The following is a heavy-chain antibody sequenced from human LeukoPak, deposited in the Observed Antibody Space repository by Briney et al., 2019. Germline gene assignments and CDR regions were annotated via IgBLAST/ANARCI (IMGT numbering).Heavy chain of an antibody. CDR1: GGSINSGY. CDR2: LYPSGST. J-gene: IGHJ4*02. V-gene: IGHV4-59*01. CDR3: AGGHYPLEY. D-gene: IGHD1-26*01. Sequence: PSETLSLTCSVSGGSINSGYWSWIRQPPGRGLEWIGLLYPSGSTNYNPSLKSRVTISVDTSRTQFSLKLSSMTAADTAVYYCAGGHYPLEYWGQGTLVTVSS.